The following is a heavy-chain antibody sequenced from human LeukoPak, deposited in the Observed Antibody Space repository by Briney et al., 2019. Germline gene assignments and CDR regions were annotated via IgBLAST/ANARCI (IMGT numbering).Heavy chain of an antibody. CDR3: AARYYYDSSGSHSPY. J-gene: IGHJ4*02. V-gene: IGHV3-23*01. Sequence: GESLRLSCAASGITFSSYAMGWVRQAPGKGLEWVSAISVSGSSTDYADPVKGRFTISRDNSKGTLYLQMNSLRAEDTAVYYCAARYYYDSSGSHSPYWGQGTLVTVSS. CDR1: GITFSSYA. CDR2: ISVSGSST. D-gene: IGHD3-22*01.